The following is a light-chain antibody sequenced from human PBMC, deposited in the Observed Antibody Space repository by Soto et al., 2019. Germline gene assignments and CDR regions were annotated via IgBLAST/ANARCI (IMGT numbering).Light chain of an antibody. V-gene: IGKV2-28*01. CDR2: LGS. J-gene: IGKJ5*01. CDR3: MQALQTRIT. CDR1: RNLLHSNGYYY. Sequence: EIVLTQSPLSLPVTPGEPASISCRSSRNLLHSNGYYYLDWYLQKPGQSPQLLIYLGSNRASGVPDRFSGSGSGTDFTLTISRVEAEDVGVYYCMQALQTRITFGQGTRLEIK.